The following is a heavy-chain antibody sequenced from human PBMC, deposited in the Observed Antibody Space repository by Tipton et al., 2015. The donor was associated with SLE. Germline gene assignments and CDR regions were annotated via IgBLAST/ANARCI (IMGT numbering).Heavy chain of an antibody. CDR3: ARLILRYCSGGSCYSDYYYYGMDV. J-gene: IGHJ6*02. V-gene: IGHV4-34*01. D-gene: IGHD2-15*01. CDR2: IDHSRST. CDR1: GGSFSGYY. Sequence: TLSLTCAVYGGSFSGYYWSWIRQPPGKGLEWIGEIDHSRSTNYNPSLKSRVTISVDTSKNQFSLKLSSVTAADTAVYYCARLILRYCSGGSCYSDYYYYGMDVWGQGTTVTVSS.